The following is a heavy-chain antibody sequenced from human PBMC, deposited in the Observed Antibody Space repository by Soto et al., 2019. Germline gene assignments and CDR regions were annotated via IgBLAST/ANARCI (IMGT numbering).Heavy chain of an antibody. J-gene: IGHJ4*02. CDR2: IIPIFGTA. V-gene: IGHV1-69*01. CDR1: GGTFSSYA. CDR3: ARGGGELLTAKNFDY. D-gene: IGHD1-26*01. Sequence: QVQLVQSGAEVKKPGSSVKVSCKASGGTFSSYAISWVRQAPGQGLEWMGGIIPIFGTANYEQKFQGRVTITADESTSTAYMEMSSLRSEGTAVYYCARGGGELLTAKNFDYWGRGTLVTVSS.